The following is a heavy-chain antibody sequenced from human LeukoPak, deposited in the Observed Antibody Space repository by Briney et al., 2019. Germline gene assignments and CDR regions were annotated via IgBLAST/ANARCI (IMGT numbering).Heavy chain of an antibody. CDR1: GFTFSSYS. CDR2: ISSSSSTI. J-gene: IGHJ3*02. D-gene: IGHD7-27*01. CDR3: ARKTGGSLDI. Sequence: GGSLRLSCAASGFTFSSYSMNWVSQAPGKGLEWVSYISSSSSTIYYADSVRGRFTISRDNAKNSLYLQMNSLRGEDTAVYYCARKTGGSLDIWGQGTMVTVSS. V-gene: IGHV3-48*01.